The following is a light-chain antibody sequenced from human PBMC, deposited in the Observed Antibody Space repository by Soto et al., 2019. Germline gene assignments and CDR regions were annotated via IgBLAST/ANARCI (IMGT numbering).Light chain of an antibody. CDR2: ASS. V-gene: IGKV1-9*01. CDR3: QQLNTFPVT. Sequence: DIQLTQSPSFLSASVGDRVTITCRASQGISSYLAWYQQTPGKAPKLLIYASSTLQSGVPSWFSGSGSGTEFTLTISSLQPEDFATYYCQQLNTFPVTFGQGTRLDI. J-gene: IGKJ5*01. CDR1: QGISSY.